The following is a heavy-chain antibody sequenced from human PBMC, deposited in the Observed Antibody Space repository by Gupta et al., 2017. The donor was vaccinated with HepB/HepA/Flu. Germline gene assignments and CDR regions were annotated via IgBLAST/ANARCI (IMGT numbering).Heavy chain of an antibody. V-gene: IGHV4-30-4*01. CDR1: GGSIYIDYYY. Sequence: HVQLQESGPGLVRPSQTLSLTCTVSGGSIYIDYYYWSWLRQSPGKGLEWIGYIMYSGGTDYTPSLRNWVCISIDTSKNQFSVKLKSGTAADTAVYYCAKLYCSGTACYEDHYGLDVWGQGTTVTVSS. CDR3: AKLYCSGTACYEDHYGLDV. J-gene: IGHJ6*02. D-gene: IGHD2-2*01. CDR2: IMYSGGT.